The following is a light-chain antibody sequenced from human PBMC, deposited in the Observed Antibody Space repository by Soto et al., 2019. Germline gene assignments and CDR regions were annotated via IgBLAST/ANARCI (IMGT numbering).Light chain of an antibody. CDR1: ESVYSTH. CDR2: GAS. J-gene: IGKJ5*01. CDR3: QQYNNWPPIT. Sequence: EIVLTQSPGTLSSSPGERATLSCRASESVYSTHLAWYQQKPGHAPRLLIYGASTRATGIPARFSGSGSGTEFTLTISSLQSEDFAVYYCQQYNNWPPITFGQGTRLEIK. V-gene: IGKV3-15*01.